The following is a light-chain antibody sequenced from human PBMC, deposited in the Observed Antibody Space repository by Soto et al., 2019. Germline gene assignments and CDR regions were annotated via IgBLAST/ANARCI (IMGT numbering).Light chain of an antibody. CDR2: AAS. Sequence: DIQMTQSPSSLSASVGDRVTITCRASQGISNYLAWYQQKPGKVPKLLIYAASTLQSGVPSRFSGSGSGTDFTLTISSLQPEDVATYYCQKYTSAPVFTFGPGTKVDIK. CDR3: QKYTSAPVFT. CDR1: QGISNY. V-gene: IGKV1-27*01. J-gene: IGKJ3*01.